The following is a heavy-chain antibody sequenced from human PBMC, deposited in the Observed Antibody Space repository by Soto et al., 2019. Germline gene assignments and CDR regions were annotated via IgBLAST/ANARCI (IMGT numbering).Heavy chain of an antibody. CDR2: ISSSSSFR. CDR1: GFTFDSNG. CDR3: ARGAPGRDGYNLDFQH. Sequence: PGGSLRLSCAASGFTFDSNGMHWVRQAPGKGLEWVSSISSSSSFRYYADSVKGRFTVSRDNAKNSLYLQMNSLRAEDTAVYYCARGAPGRDGYNLDFQHWGQGTLVTV. D-gene: IGHD5-12*01. V-gene: IGHV3-21*01. J-gene: IGHJ1*01.